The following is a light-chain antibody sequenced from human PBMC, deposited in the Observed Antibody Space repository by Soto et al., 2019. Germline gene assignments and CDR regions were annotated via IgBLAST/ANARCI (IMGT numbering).Light chain of an antibody. CDR1: QSVSNY. CDR2: GAS. CDR3: QQRSDWPPSLT. Sequence: EIVLTQSPPTLSLSPGERATLSCRASQSVSNYLAWYQQKPGQAPRLLIYGASIRATGIPDRFSGSGSGTDFTLTISRLEPEDFAVYYCQQRSDWPPSLTFGGGTKVDIK. V-gene: IGKV3-11*01. J-gene: IGKJ4*01.